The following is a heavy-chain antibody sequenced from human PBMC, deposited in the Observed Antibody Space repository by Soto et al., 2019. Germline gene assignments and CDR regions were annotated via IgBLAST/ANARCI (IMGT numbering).Heavy chain of an antibody. CDR1: GFTFSSYA. D-gene: IGHD1-26*01. CDR3: AKEAYSGSYYWFDP. Sequence: EVQLLESGGGVVQPGGSLRLSCAASGFTFSSYAMSWVRQAPGKGLEWVSAISGSGDTTYYVDSVKGRFTISRDSSKNTLYLQMDSRRAEDTAQYYCAKEAYSGSYYWFDPWGQGTLVTVSS. V-gene: IGHV3-23*01. J-gene: IGHJ5*02. CDR2: ISGSGDTT.